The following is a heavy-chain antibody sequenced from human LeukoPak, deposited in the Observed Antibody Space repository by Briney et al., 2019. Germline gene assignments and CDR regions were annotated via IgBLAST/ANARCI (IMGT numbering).Heavy chain of an antibody. CDR3: ASYYCSSTSCQRGAFDI. CDR1: GYSISTSYY. CDR2: FYHGGST. V-gene: IGHV4-38-2*02. J-gene: IGHJ3*02. D-gene: IGHD2-2*01. Sequence: SETLSLTCTVSGYSISTSYYWDWIRQPPGKGLEWIGTFYHGGSTYYNPSLKSRVTISVDTSKNQFSLNLTSVTAADTAVYYCASYYCSSTSCQRGAFDIWGQGTMVTVSS.